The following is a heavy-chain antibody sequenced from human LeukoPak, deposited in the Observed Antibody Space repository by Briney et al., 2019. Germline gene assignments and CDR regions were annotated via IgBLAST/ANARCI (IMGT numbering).Heavy chain of an antibody. J-gene: IGHJ5*02. CDR1: GGSFSGYY. D-gene: IGHD6-13*01. CDR2: INHIGST. CDR3: ATPGYSSSWGFDP. V-gene: IGHV4-34*01. Sequence: PSETLSLTCAVYGGSFSGYYWSWIRQPPGKGLEWIGEINHIGSTNYNPSLKSRVTISVDTSKNQFSLKLSSVTAADTAVYYCATPGYSSSWGFDPWGQGTLVTVSS.